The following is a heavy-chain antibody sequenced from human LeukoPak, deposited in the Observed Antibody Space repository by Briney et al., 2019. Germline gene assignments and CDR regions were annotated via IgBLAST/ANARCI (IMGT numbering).Heavy chain of an antibody. CDR3: VRGNDYGGPHY. J-gene: IGHJ4*02. V-gene: IGHV3-23*01. Sequence: GGSLRLSCAASGFTFSSYAMSWVRQAPGKGLEWVSAISGSGGSTYYADSVKGRFTISRDNSKNTLYLQMNSLRAEDAAVYYCVRGNDYGGPHYWGQGTLVTVSS. CDR2: ISGSGGST. CDR1: GFTFSSYA. D-gene: IGHD5-12*01.